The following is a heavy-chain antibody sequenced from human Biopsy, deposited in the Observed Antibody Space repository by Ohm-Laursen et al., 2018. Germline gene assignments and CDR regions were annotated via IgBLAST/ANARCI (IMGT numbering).Heavy chain of an antibody. CDR1: GYTFTSYD. V-gene: IGHV1-8*01. J-gene: IGHJ6*02. CDR2: MNTNSGNT. CDR3: ARGSFWFGGNYYYYGMDV. Sequence: ASVKVSCKASGYTFTSYDINWVRQATGQGLEWMGWMNTNSGNTDYAQKFQGRVTMTRNTSISTAYMELNSLRSEDTAVYYCARGSFWFGGNYYYYGMDVWGQGTTVTGSS. D-gene: IGHD3-10*01.